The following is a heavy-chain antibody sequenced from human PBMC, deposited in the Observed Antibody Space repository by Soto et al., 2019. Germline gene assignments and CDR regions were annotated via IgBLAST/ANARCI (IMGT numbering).Heavy chain of an antibody. CDR1: GGSITSSY. CDR2: IYDTGISGYTPST. CDR3: ARGEDAFFYYGLDV. J-gene: IGHJ6*02. Sequence: PSETLSLTCTVSGGSITSSYWSWIRLPPGKGLEWIAYIYDTGISGYTPSTSYNPSLKSRVTMSVDTSKSQFSPKLTSVTAADTAVYYCARGEDAFFYYGLDVWGQGITVTVSS. V-gene: IGHV4-59*01.